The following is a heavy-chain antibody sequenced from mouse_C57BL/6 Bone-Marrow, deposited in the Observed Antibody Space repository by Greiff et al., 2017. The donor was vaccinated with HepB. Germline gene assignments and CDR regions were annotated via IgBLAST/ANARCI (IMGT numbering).Heavy chain of an antibody. J-gene: IGHJ4*01. CDR1: GFSLTSYG. CDR3: AKADYDGIYYYAMDY. CDR2: IWRGGST. D-gene: IGHD2-4*01. V-gene: IGHV2-5*01. Sequence: VQLQQSGPGLVQPSQSLSIPCTVSGFSLTSYGVHWVRQSPGKGLEWLGVIWRGGSTDYNAAFMSRLSITKDNSKSQVFLKMNSLQADDTAIYYCAKADYDGIYYYAMDYWGQGTSVTVSS.